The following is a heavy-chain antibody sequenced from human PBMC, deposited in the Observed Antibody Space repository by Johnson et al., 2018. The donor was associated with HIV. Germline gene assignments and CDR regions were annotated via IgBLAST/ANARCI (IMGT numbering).Heavy chain of an antibody. CDR2: ISSSGSTI. V-gene: IGHV3-11*04. J-gene: IGHJ3*02. D-gene: IGHD4-23*01. CDR1: GFTFSDYY. Sequence: QVQLVESGGGLVKPGGSLRLSCAASGFTFSDYYMSWILQAPGKGLEWVSYISSSGSTIYYADSVKGRFTISRDNAKNSLYLQMSSLRAEDTTIYYCARALRWPNAFDIWGQGTLVTVSS. CDR3: ARALRWPNAFDI.